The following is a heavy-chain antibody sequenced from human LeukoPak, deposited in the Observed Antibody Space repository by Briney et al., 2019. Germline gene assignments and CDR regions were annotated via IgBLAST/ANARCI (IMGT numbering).Heavy chain of an antibody. J-gene: IGHJ4*02. D-gene: IGHD3-22*01. CDR2: IYYSGST. Sequence: SQTLSLTCTVSGGSISSGDYYWSWIRQPPGKGLEWIGYIYYSGSTYYNPSLKSRVTISVDTSKNQFSLKLSPVTAADTAVYYCARESYYYDSSGYGQKKPYYFDYWGQGTLVTVSS. CDR3: ARESYYYDSSGYGQKKPYYFDY. CDR1: GGSISSGDYY. V-gene: IGHV4-30-4*08.